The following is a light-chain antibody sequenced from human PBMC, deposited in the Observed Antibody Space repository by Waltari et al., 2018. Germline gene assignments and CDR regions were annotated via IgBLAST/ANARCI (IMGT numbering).Light chain of an antibody. Sequence: EMTQSPDSLPVSLGERATINCNSSQSVLYNFNNKNYLAWFQLKPGQPPKLLIRWASTREPGVPDRFSGSGSGTDFTLTISSLQTEDVAVYYCQQYLTLPYSFGQGTKLEIK. CDR3: QQYLTLPYS. CDR1: QSVLYNFNNKNY. V-gene: IGKV4-1*01. CDR2: WAS. J-gene: IGKJ2*03.